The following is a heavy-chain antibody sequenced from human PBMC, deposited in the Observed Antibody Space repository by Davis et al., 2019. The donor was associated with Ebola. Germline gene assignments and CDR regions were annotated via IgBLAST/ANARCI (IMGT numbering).Heavy chain of an antibody. D-gene: IGHD3-3*01. J-gene: IGHJ4*02. CDR3: ARDSGYTYYDFWSGSY. Sequence: SVKVSCKASGGTFSSYAISWVRQAPGQGLEWMGGIIPIFGTANYAQKFQGRVTITADESTSTAYMELSSLRSEDTAVYYCARDSGYTYYDFWSGSYWGQGTLVTVSS. CDR1: GGTFSSYA. V-gene: IGHV1-69*13. CDR2: IIPIFGTA.